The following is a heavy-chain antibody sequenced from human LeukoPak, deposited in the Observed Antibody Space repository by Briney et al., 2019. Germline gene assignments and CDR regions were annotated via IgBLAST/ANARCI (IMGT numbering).Heavy chain of an antibody. CDR2: IYYSGST. CDR3: ARGGNYYDSSGSSKLDY. D-gene: IGHD3-22*01. CDR1: GGSISSYY. Sequence: SETLSLTCTVSGGSISSYYWSWIRQPPGKGLEWIGYIYYSGSTNYSPSLKSRVTISVDTSKNQFSLKLSSVTAADTAVYYCARGGNYYDSSGSSKLDYWGQGTLVTVSS. J-gene: IGHJ4*02. V-gene: IGHV4-59*12.